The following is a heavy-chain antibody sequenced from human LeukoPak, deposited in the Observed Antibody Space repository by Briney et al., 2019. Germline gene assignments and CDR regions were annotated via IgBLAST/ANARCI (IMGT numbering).Heavy chain of an antibody. Sequence: GGSLRLSCAASGFTFSSYSMSWVRQAPGKGLEWVSSISSSSSYIYYADSVKGRFTISRDNAKNLLYLQMNSLRAEDTAVYYCARDHNGEGWFDPWGQGTLVTVSS. J-gene: IGHJ5*02. D-gene: IGHD4-17*01. CDR3: ARDHNGEGWFDP. CDR1: GFTFSSYS. CDR2: ISSSSSYI. V-gene: IGHV3-21*01.